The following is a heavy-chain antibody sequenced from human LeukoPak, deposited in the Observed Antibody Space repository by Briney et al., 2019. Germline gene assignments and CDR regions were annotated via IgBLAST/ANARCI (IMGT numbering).Heavy chain of an antibody. V-gene: IGHV4-34*01. Sequence: PSETLSLNSAVYGGTFSGYYWSWIRQPPGKGLEWIGDPNHSGSTNYNPSLKSRVTISVDTSKNQFSLKLSSVTAADTAVYYCARLARVVGVAAKTPPASSYYFDYWGQGTLVTVSS. CDR2: PNHSGST. CDR1: GGTFSGYY. D-gene: IGHD2-15*01. J-gene: IGHJ4*02. CDR3: ARLARVVGVAAKTPPASSYYFDY.